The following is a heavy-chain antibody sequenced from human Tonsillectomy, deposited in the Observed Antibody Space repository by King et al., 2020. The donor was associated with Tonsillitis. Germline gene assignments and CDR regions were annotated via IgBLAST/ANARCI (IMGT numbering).Heavy chain of an antibody. D-gene: IGHD6-19*01. J-gene: IGHJ4*02. CDR1: GFTFSSYA. Sequence: VQLVESGGDLVQPGGSLRLSCAASGFTFSSYAMSWVRQAPGKGLEWVSSISGSGGNTYYADSVKGRFTISRDNSKNRLYLQMNSLRAGDTAVYYCAKDGAVAAYRFDFWGQGTLVTVSS. CDR2: ISGSGGNT. CDR3: AKDGAVAAYRFDF. V-gene: IGHV3-23*04.